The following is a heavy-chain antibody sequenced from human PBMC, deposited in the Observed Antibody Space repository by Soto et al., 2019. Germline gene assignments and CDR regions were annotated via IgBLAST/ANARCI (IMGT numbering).Heavy chain of an antibody. CDR3: ARLFGVDDY. CDR2: IYYSGST. CDR1: GGSISSSSYY. Sequence: ASETLSLTCTVSGGSISSSSYYWGWIRQPPGKGLEWIGSIYYSGSTYYNPSLKSRVTISVDTSKNQFSLKLSSVTAADTAVYYCARLFGVDDYWGQGTLVTVSA. V-gene: IGHV4-39*01. D-gene: IGHD3-3*01. J-gene: IGHJ4*02.